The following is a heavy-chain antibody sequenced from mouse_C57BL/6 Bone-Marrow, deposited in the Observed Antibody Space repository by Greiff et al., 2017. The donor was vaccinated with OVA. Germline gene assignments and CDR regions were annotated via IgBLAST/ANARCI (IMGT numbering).Heavy chain of an antibody. V-gene: IGHV1-76*01. CDR1: GYTFTDYY. CDR2: IYPGSGNT. J-gene: IGHJ1*03. D-gene: IGHD4-1*01. CDR3: ARETGVPRYFDV. Sequence: QVQLQQSGAELVRPGASVKLSCKASGYTFTDYYINWVKQRPGQGLEWIARIYPGSGNTYYNEKFKGKATLTAEKSSSTAYMQLSSLTSEDSAVYFCARETGVPRYFDVWGTGTTVTVSS.